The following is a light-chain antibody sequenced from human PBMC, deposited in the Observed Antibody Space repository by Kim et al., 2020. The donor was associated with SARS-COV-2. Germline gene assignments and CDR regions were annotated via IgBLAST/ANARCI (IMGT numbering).Light chain of an antibody. CDR3: QQYYSTPRT. CDR2: WAS. CDR1: QSVLYSSNNKNY. V-gene: IGKV4-1*01. Sequence: DIVMTQSPDSLAVSLGERATINCKSSQSVLYSSNNKNYLAWYQQKPEQPPNLLIYWASTRESGVPDRFSGSGSGTDFTLTISSLQAEDVAVYYCQQYYSTPRTFGQGTKVDIK. J-gene: IGKJ1*01.